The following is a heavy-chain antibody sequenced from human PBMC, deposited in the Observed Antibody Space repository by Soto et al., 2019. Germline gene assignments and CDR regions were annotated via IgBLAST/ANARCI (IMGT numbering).Heavy chain of an antibody. V-gene: IGHV1-69*13. CDR3: ARTFVGYSGYEGPKVELGPIDY. CDR1: GGTFSSYA. J-gene: IGHJ4*02. CDR2: IIPIFGTA. D-gene: IGHD5-12*01. Sequence: GASVKVSCKASGGTFSSYAISWVRQAPGQGLEWMGGIIPIFGTANYAQKFQGRVTITADESTSTAYMELSSLRSEDTAVYYCARTFVGYSGYEGPKVELGPIDYWGQGTLVTVSS.